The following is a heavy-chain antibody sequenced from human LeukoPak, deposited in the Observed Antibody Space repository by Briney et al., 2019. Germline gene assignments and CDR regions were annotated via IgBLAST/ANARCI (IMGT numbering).Heavy chain of an antibody. Sequence: GGSLRLSCAASGFTFSSYAMSWVRQAPGKGLEWVSAISGSGGSTYYAGSVKGRFTISRDNSKNTLYLQMNSLRAEDTAVYYCAKDRWENSGYDYWGQGTLVTVSS. V-gene: IGHV3-23*01. CDR3: AKDRWENSGYDY. D-gene: IGHD5-12*01. CDR2: ISGSGGST. CDR1: GFTFSSYA. J-gene: IGHJ4*02.